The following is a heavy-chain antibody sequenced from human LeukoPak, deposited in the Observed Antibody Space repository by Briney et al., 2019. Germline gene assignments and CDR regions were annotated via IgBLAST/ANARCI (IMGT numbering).Heavy chain of an antibody. D-gene: IGHD2-2*01. V-gene: IGHV1-69*13. Sequence: SVKVSCKASGGTFSSYAISWVRQAPGQGLEWMGGIIPIFGTANYAQKFQGRVTITADESTSTAYMELSSLRSEDTAVYYCASNDIVVVSAAAYNWFDPWGQGTLVTVSS. J-gene: IGHJ5*02. CDR3: ASNDIVVVSAAAYNWFDP. CDR1: GGTFSSYA. CDR2: IIPIFGTA.